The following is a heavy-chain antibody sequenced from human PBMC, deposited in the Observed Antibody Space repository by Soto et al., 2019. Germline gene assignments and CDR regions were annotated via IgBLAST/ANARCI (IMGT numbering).Heavy chain of an antibody. D-gene: IGHD1-1*01. V-gene: IGHV4-59*01. Sequence: SETLSLTCTVSGGSISSYYWSWIRQPPGKELEWIGYIYYSGSTNYNPSLKSRVTISVDTSKNQFYLKLSYVTAADTAVYYGPKVKCNEQGVLAYWRQRTLGIVSS. J-gene: IGHJ4*02. CDR3: PKVKCNEQGVLAY. CDR1: GGSISSYY. CDR2: IYYSGST.